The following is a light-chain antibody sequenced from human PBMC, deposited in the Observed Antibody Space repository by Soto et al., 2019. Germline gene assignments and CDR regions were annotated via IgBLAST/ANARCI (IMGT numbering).Light chain of an antibody. CDR3: SSYTSSSTLYV. V-gene: IGLV2-14*01. CDR2: DVS. J-gene: IGLJ1*01. Sequence: SALTQPASVSWSPGQSITISCTGTSSDVGGYNYVSWYQQHPGKAPKLMIYDVSNRPSGVSNRFSGSKSGNTASLTISGFQAEDEADYYCSSYTSSSTLYVFGTGTKVTVL. CDR1: SSDVGGYNY.